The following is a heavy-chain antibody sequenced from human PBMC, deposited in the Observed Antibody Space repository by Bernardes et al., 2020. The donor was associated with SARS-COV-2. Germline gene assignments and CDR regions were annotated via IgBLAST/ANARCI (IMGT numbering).Heavy chain of an antibody. CDR2: IYSGGNT. CDR3: ARDYPDPAD. Sequence: GGSLRLSCAASGFSVSNNYMSWVRQAPGKGLEWVSVIYSGGNTYYADSVKGRFTISRENFKNTLYLQMNSLRVEDTGIYYCARDYPDPADWGQGTLVTVSS. CDR1: GFSVSNNY. D-gene: IGHD6-13*01. V-gene: IGHV3-66*01. J-gene: IGHJ4*02.